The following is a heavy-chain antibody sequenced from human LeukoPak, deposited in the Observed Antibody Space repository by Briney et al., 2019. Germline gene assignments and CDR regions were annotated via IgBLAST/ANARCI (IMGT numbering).Heavy chain of an antibody. D-gene: IGHD6-13*01. CDR3: ATSILAAAGQGAFDI. J-gene: IGHJ3*02. CDR2: IYTSGST. CDR1: GGSISSYY. Sequence: NSSETLSLTCTVSGGSISSYYWSWIRQPAGKGLEWIGRIYTSGSTNYKSSLKSRVTMSLDTSKNQFSLKLSSVAASDTAVYYCATSILAAAGQGAFDIWGQGKMVTVSS. V-gene: IGHV4-4*07.